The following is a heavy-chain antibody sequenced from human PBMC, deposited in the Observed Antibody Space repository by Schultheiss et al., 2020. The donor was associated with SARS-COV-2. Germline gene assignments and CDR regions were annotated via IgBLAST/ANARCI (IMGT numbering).Heavy chain of an antibody. CDR1: GFTFSSYG. D-gene: IGHD2-2*01. J-gene: IGHJ6*02. Sequence: GGSLRLSCAASGFTFSSYGMHWVRQAPGKGLEWVALISYNGIKYYTDSVKGRFTISRDDSRNTLDLQMDSLRSDDAAVYYCASGPHIVVVPAARTHGMDVWGQGTTVTVSS. CDR2: ISYNGIK. V-gene: IGHV3-30*03. CDR3: ASGPHIVVVPAARTHGMDV.